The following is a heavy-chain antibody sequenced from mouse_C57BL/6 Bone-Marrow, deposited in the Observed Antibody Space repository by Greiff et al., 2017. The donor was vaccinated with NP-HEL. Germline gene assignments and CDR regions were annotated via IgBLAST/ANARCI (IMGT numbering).Heavy chain of an antibody. Sequence: LQESGAELAKPGASVKLSCKASGYTFTSYWMHWVKQRPGQGLEWIGYINPSSGYTKYNQKFKDKATLTADKSSSTAYMQLSSLTYEDSAVYYCAIFYYDYSYAMDYWGQGTSVTVSS. V-gene: IGHV1-7*01. CDR2: INPSSGYT. CDR3: AIFYYDYSYAMDY. CDR1: GYTFTSYW. D-gene: IGHD2-4*01. J-gene: IGHJ4*01.